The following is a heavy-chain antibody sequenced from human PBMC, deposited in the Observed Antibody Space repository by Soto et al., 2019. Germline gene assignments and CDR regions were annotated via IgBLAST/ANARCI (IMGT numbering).Heavy chain of an antibody. CDR1: GGSFSGYY. D-gene: IGHD6-6*01. CDR3: ARARWSSIAARTPFDY. J-gene: IGHJ4*02. Sequence: SETLSLTCAVYGGSFSGYYWSWIRQPPGKGLGWVWEIKHRGRTNYNPSLKSRVTISVDTSKNQFSLKLSSVTAADTAVYYCARARWSSIAARTPFDYWGQGTLVTVSS. V-gene: IGHV4-34*01. CDR2: IKHRGRT.